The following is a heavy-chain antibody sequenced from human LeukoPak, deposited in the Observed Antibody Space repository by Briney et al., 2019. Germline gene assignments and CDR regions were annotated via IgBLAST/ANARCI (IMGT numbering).Heavy chain of an antibody. V-gene: IGHV3-74*01. D-gene: IGHD3-22*01. Sequence: GGSLRLSCAASGFTFSSYWMHSVRHAPGKGLVWVSRINGDGSSTSYADSVKGRFTISRDNAKNTLYLQMNSLRAEDTAVYYCATYYYDSSGYYYDFDGMDVWGQGTTVTVSS. CDR1: GFTFSSYW. CDR3: ATYYYDSSGYYYDFDGMDV. CDR2: INGDGSST. J-gene: IGHJ6*02.